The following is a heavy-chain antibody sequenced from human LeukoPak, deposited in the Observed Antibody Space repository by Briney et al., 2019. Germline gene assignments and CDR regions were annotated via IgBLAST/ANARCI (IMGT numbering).Heavy chain of an antibody. CDR2: IYTSGST. Sequence: SETLSLTCTVSGGSISSYYWSWIRQPAGKGLEWIGRIYTSGSTNYNPSLKSRVTISGDTSKNQFSLYLSSVTAADTALYYCARAKYYDFSSGYMTYYFDSWGQGALVTVSS. CDR1: GGSISSYY. D-gene: IGHD3-3*01. J-gene: IGHJ4*02. CDR3: ARAKYYDFSSGYMTYYFDS. V-gene: IGHV4-4*07.